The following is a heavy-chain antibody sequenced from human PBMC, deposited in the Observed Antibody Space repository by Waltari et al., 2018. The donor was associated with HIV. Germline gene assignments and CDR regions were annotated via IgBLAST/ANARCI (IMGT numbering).Heavy chain of an antibody. V-gene: IGHV4-31*03. CDR3: ASGGYCTNGVCYPNWFDP. Sequence: QVQLQESGPGLVKPSQTLSLTCTVSGGSISSGGYYWSWLRQHHGQGLEWIGYIYYSGSTYYNPSLKSRVTISVDTSKNQFSLKLSSVTAADTAVYYCASGGYCTNGVCYPNWFDPWGQGTLVTVSS. CDR2: IYYSGST. J-gene: IGHJ5*02. D-gene: IGHD2-8*01. CDR1: GGSISSGGYY.